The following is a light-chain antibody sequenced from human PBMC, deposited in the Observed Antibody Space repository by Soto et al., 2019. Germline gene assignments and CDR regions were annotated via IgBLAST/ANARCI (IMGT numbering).Light chain of an antibody. V-gene: IGLV2-23*01. J-gene: IGLJ2*01. Sequence: QSALTQPASVSGSPGQSITISCTGTSSDVGSYNLVSWYQQHPGKAPKLMIYEGSKRPSGVSNRFSGSKSGNTASLTISGLQTEDEADYYCCLYAGSSTHVVFGGGTKLTVL. CDR3: CLYAGSSTHVV. CDR2: EGS. CDR1: SSDVGSYNL.